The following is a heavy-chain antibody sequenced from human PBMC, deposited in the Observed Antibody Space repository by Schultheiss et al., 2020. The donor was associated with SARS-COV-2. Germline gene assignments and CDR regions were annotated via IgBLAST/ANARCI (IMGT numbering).Heavy chain of an antibody. V-gene: IGHV1-2*02. CDR3: ARDLTPRIAAGGGYLDL. D-gene: IGHD6-13*01. CDR1: GYTFSGHY. Sequence: ASVKVSCKASGYTFSGHYIHWVRQAPGQGLEWMGWISPNSGGTNYAQKLQGRVTMTTDASTRTAYMELRSLRSDETAVYYCARDLTPRIAAGGGYLDLWGRGTLVTVSS. J-gene: IGHJ2*01. CDR2: ISPNSGGT.